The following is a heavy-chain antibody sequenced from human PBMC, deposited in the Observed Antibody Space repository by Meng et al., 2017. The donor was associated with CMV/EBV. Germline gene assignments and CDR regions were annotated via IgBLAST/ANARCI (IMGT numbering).Heavy chain of an antibody. CDR1: GFTFSDYY. CDR2: ISSSGSTI. V-gene: IGHV3-11*04. Sequence: GGSLRLSCAASGFTFSDYYMSWIRQAPGKGLEWVSYISSSGSTIYYADSVKGRFTISRDNAKNSLYLQMNSLRAEDTAVYYLARDRHPLYYYDSSGRNGFDIWGQGTMVTVSS. D-gene: IGHD3-22*01. CDR3: ARDRHPLYYYDSSGRNGFDI. J-gene: IGHJ3*02.